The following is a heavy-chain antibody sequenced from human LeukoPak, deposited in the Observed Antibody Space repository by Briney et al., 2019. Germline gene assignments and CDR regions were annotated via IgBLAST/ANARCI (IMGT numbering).Heavy chain of an antibody. CDR2: ISSSSSTI. Sequence: PGGSLRLSCAASGFTFSSYSMNWVRQAPGKGLEWVSYISSSSSTIYYADSVKGRFTISRDNAKNSLYLQMNSLRAEDTAVYYCARDKFKGVLRSFDYWGQGTLVTVSS. CDR3: ARDKFKGVLRSFDY. CDR1: GFTFSSYS. D-gene: IGHD2-8*01. V-gene: IGHV3-48*04. J-gene: IGHJ4*02.